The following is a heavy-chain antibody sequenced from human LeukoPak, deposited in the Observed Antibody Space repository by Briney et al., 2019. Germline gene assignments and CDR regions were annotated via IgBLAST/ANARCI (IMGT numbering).Heavy chain of an antibody. CDR1: GFTFSSYA. J-gene: IGHJ4*02. CDR2: ISGSGGST. D-gene: IGHD4-17*01. V-gene: IGHV3-23*01. CDR3: ASIHDYGDLFDY. Sequence: RPGGSLRLSCAASGFTFSSYAMSWVRQAPGKGLEWVSAISGSGGSTYYADSVKGRFTISRDNPKNTLYLQMNSLRAEDTAVYYCASIHDYGDLFDYWGQGTLVTVSS.